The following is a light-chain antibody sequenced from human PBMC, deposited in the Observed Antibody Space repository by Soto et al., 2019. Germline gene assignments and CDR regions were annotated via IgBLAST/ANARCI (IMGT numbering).Light chain of an antibody. J-gene: IGLJ2*01. V-gene: IGLV2-23*03. CDR3: CSYAGSSTFVV. CDR2: EGS. CDR1: SSDVGSYKL. Sequence: QSALTQPASVSGSPGQSITISCTGTSSDVGSYKLVSWYQQHPGKAPKLMIYEGSKRPSGVSNRFSGSKSGNTASLTISGLRAEDEADYYCCSYAGSSTFVVFGGGTKLTVL.